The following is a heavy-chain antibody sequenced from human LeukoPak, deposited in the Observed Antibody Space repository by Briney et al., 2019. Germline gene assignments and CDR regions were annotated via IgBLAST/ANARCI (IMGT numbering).Heavy chain of an antibody. Sequence: GGSLRLSCAASGFTFSDYYMNWIRQAPGKGLEWVSAISGSGGSTYYADSVKGRFTISRDNSKNTLYLQMNSLRAEDTAVYYCAKDITMIVVVAPAFDYWGQGTLVTVSS. CDR2: ISGSGGST. CDR1: GFTFSDYY. V-gene: IGHV3-23*01. D-gene: IGHD3-22*01. J-gene: IGHJ4*02. CDR3: AKDITMIVVVAPAFDY.